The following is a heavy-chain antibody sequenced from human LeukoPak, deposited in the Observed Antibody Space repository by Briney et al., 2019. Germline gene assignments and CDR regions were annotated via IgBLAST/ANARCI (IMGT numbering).Heavy chain of an antibody. V-gene: IGHV4-59*12. Sequence: SETLSPTCTVSGGSISSSGWSWIRQPPGKGLERIGNIYYSATTNYNPSLKSRVTISEDTSRNQFSLNLSSVTAADTAVYYCARGWGYFDYWGQGTLVTVSS. CDR3: ARGWGYFDY. CDR1: GGSISSSG. CDR2: IYYSATT. D-gene: IGHD3-22*01. J-gene: IGHJ4*02.